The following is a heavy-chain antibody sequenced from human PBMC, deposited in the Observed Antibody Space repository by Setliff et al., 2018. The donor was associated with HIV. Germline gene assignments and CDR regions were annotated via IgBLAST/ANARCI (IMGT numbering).Heavy chain of an antibody. CDR2: IYTSGST. J-gene: IGHJ4*02. D-gene: IGHD2-15*01. CDR3: ARVPPDCSGGSCYSKHYVDY. V-gene: IGHV4-61*09. Sequence: SETLSLTCTVSGGSISSGSYYWSWIRQPAGKGLEWIGHIYTSGSTNYNPSLKSRVTISVDTSKNQFSLKLSSVTAADTAVYYCARVPPDCSGGSCYSKHYVDYWGQGTRVTVSS. CDR1: GGSISSGSYY.